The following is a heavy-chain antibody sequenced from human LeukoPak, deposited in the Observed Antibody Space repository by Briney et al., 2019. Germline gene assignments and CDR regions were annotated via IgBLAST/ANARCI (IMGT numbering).Heavy chain of an antibody. CDR1: GFTFSSYW. CDR3: ARVYCSGGSCYYYYYGMDV. Sequence: PGGSLRLSCAASGFTFSSYWMSWVRQAPGKGLEWVANIKQDGSEKYYVDSVKGRFTISRDNAKNSLYLQMNSLRAEDTAVYYCARVYCSGGSCYYYYYGMDVWAKGPRSPSP. J-gene: IGHJ6*02. D-gene: IGHD2-15*01. V-gene: IGHV3-7*01. CDR2: IKQDGSEK.